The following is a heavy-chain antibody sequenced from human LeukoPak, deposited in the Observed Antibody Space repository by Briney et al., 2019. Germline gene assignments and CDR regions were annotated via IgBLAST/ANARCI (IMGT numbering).Heavy chain of an antibody. V-gene: IGHV5-51*01. CDR3: ARGVPYYYDSSGYYYVAWFDY. D-gene: IGHD3-22*01. CDR1: GYSFTSYW. Sequence: RGESLKISCKGSGYSFTSYWIGWVRPMPGKGLEWMGIIYPGDSDTRYSPSFQGQVTISADKSISTAYLQWSSLKASDTAMYYCARGVPYYYDSSGYYYVAWFDYWGQGTLVTVSS. CDR2: IYPGDSDT. J-gene: IGHJ4*02.